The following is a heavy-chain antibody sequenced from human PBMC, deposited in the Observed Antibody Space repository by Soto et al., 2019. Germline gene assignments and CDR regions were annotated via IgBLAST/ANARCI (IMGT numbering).Heavy chain of an antibody. J-gene: IGHJ4*02. CDR2: IYYSGST. CDR1: GGSISSGDYY. V-gene: IGHV4-30-4*01. Sequence: SETLSLTCTVSGGSISSGDYYWSWIRQPPGKGLEWIGYIYYSGSTYYNPSLKSRVTISVDTSKNQFSLKLSSVTAADTAVYYCARTFSLGNWYYFDSWGRGTLVTVSS. D-gene: IGHD1-1*01. CDR3: ARTFSLGNWYYFDS.